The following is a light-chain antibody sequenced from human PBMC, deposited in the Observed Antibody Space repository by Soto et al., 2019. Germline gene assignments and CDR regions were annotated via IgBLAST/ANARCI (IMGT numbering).Light chain of an antibody. CDR2: SDS. CDR3: HVWDSSSDPVV. Sequence: SSELTQPPSVSVAPGKTARITCGGNNIGSKSVHGYQQKQGQAPVLLFYSDSDRPSGIPERFSGSNSWNTATLTISRVEAGDEADYYCHVWDSSSDPVVFGGGTKLTVL. V-gene: IGLV3-21*04. CDR1: NIGSKS. J-gene: IGLJ2*01.